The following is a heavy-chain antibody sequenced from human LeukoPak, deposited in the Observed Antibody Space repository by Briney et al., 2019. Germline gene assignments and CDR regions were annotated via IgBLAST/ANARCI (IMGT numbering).Heavy chain of an antibody. Sequence: ASVKVSCKASGYTFTGYYMHWVRQAPGQGLEWMGWINPNSGGTNYAQKFQGRVTMTRDTSISTAYMELRRLRSDDTAVYYCARGDISGSYFDYWGQGTLVTVSS. V-gene: IGHV1-2*02. D-gene: IGHD1-26*01. CDR2: INPNSGGT. CDR1: GYTFTGYY. J-gene: IGHJ4*02. CDR3: ARGDISGSYFDY.